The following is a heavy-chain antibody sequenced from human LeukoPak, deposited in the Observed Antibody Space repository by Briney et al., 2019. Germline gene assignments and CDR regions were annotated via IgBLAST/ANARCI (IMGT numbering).Heavy chain of an antibody. V-gene: IGHV1-69*13. Sequence: SVKVSCKASGGTFSSYAISWVRQAPGQGLEWVGGIIPIFGTANYAQKFQGRVTITADESTSTAYMELSSLRSEDTAVYYCARKDDSSGYYWFYFDYWGQGTLVTVSS. CDR3: ARKDDSSGYYWFYFDY. CDR2: IIPIFGTA. J-gene: IGHJ4*02. D-gene: IGHD3-22*01. CDR1: GGTFSSYA.